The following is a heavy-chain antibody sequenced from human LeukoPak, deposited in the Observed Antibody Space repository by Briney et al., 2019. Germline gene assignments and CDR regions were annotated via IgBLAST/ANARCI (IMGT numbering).Heavy chain of an antibody. CDR1: GFTFTSYS. CDR3: AREWWYLDS. J-gene: IGHJ4*02. CDR2: IKEDGSDI. D-gene: IGHD2-15*01. Sequence: GGSLRLSCAASGFTFTSYSMTWIRQAPARGLEWVARIKEDGSDIHYVDSVKGRFTISRDNAKKSVYLQMNSLRAEDTVTYYCAREWWYLDSWGEGTLVTVSS. V-gene: IGHV3-7*05.